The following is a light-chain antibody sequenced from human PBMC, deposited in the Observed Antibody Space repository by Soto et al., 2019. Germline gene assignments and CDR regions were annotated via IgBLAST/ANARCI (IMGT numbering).Light chain of an antibody. CDR1: QSVSSN. CDR3: QHYDHLPIT. J-gene: IGKJ5*01. Sequence: EIVMTQSPATLSVSPGERATLSCRASQSVSSNLAWYQQKPGQAPRLLIYGASTRVTGISVRFSGSGSGTDFTLTISSLQTEDVATYYCQHYDHLPITFGQGTRLEIK. CDR2: GAS. V-gene: IGKV3-15*01.